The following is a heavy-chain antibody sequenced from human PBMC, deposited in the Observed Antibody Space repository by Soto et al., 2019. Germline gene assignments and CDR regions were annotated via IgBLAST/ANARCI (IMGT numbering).Heavy chain of an antibody. CDR3: GTRGSR. V-gene: IGHV3-48*03. J-gene: IGHJ3*01. D-gene: IGHD2-15*01. CDR2: IHPGGQTI. CDR1: GFTFSSSE. Sequence: EVQLVESGGGLVQPGGSLRLSCAASGFTFSSSEMYWVRQAPGKGLEWISYIHPGGQTIFYAESVKGRFTISRDNAKHSVYLQMNSLRAEDTAVYYCGTRGSRWGRGTKVTVSS.